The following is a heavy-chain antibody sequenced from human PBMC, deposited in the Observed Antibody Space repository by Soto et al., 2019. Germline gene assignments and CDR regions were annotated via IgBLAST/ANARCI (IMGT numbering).Heavy chain of an antibody. V-gene: IGHV3-33*01. D-gene: IGHD3-10*01. CDR2: IWYDGSNK. J-gene: IGHJ6*02. Sequence: GGSLRLSCAASGFTFSSYGMHWVRQAPGKGLEWVAVIWYDGSNKYYADSVKGRFTISRDNSKNTLYLQMNSLRAEDTAVYYCPRSNSRPYASASYYNPLLYYYYYYGMDVWGQGTTVTVSS. CDR3: PRSNSRPYASASYYNPLLYYYYYYGMDV. CDR1: GFTFSSYG.